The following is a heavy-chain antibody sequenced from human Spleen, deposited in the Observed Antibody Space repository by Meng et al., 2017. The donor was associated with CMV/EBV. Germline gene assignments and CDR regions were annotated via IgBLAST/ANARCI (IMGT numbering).Heavy chain of an antibody. CDR3: ARVLVGSSRGLDY. J-gene: IGHJ4*02. V-gene: IGHV4-61*01. CDR1: SGSVSSGTYY. CDR2: IYYTGST. Sequence: GSLRLSCTVSSGSVSSGTYYWSWIRQPPGKGLEWIAYIYYTGSTNYNPSLKSRVTMSLDTSKNQFSLKLSSVTAADTAVYYCARVLVGSSRGLDYWGQGTLVTVSS. D-gene: IGHD6-6*01.